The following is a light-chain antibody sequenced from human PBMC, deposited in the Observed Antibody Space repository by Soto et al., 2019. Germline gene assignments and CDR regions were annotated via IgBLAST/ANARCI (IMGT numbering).Light chain of an antibody. CDR3: QQYGSDSYT. Sequence: DIQMTQSPSTLSASVGDRVIITCRASQDVSQWLAWYQQKPGKAPKLQIYKASQLESGVPSRFSGRGSGTEFTLTIRDLQPDDFAIYFCQQYGSDSYTFGQGTKLDIK. J-gene: IGKJ2*01. CDR1: QDVSQW. CDR2: KAS. V-gene: IGKV1-5*03.